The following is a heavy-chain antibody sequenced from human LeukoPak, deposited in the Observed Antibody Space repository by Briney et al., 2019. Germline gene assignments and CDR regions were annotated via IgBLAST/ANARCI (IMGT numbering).Heavy chain of an antibody. V-gene: IGHV4-39*01. D-gene: IGHD2-15*01. CDR2: IYYGGST. CDR3: AITLGYCSGGSCPDP. CDR1: GGSISSTTYY. J-gene: IGHJ5*02. Sequence: TSETLSLTCTVSGGSISSTTYYWGWIRQPPGKGLEWIGSIYYGGSTYYNPSLKSRVTISVDTSKNQFSLKLSSVTAADTAVYYCAITLGYCSGGSCPDPWGQGTLVTVSS.